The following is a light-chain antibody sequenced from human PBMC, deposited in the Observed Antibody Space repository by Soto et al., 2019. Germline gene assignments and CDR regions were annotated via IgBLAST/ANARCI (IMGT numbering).Light chain of an antibody. V-gene: IGKV1-33*01. CDR1: QDISNY. CDR3: QQYDDLPLA. J-gene: IGKJ4*01. Sequence: DIQMTQSPSSLSASVGDRVTITCQASQDISNYLNWYQQKPGKAPKLLIYDAANLETGVSSRFSGIGSGTDFTFTITSLQPEDIATYYCQQYDDLPLAFGGGTKVEI. CDR2: DAA.